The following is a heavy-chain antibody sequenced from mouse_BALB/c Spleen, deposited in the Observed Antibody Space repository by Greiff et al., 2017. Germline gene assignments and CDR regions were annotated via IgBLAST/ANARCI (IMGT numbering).Heavy chain of an antibody. J-gene: IGHJ2*01. CDR2: INPYNGDT. D-gene: IGHD1-2*01. CDR1: GYSFTGYF. Sequence: VQLQQSGPELVKPGASVKISCKASGYSFTGYFMNWVMQSHGKSLEWIGRINPYNGDTFYNQKFKGKATLTVDKSSSTAHMELRSLASEDSAVYYCARAITTATVYFDYWGQGTTLTVSS. CDR3: ARAITTATVYFDY. V-gene: IGHV1-20*02.